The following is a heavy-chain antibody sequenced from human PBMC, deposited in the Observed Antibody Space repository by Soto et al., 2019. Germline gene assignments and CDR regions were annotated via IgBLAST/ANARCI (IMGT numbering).Heavy chain of an antibody. CDR1: GGSISSGGYY. CDR3: ARETGGSGSYYKSSGWFDP. J-gene: IGHJ5*02. CDR2: IYYSGST. Sequence: QVQLQESGPGLVKPSQTLSLTCTVSGGSISSGGYYWSWIRQHPGKGLEWIGYIYYSGSTYYNPSLKSRVTISVDTSKNQFSLKLSSVTAADTAVYYCARETGGSGSYYKSSGWFDPWGQGTLVTVSS. V-gene: IGHV4-31*03. D-gene: IGHD3-10*01.